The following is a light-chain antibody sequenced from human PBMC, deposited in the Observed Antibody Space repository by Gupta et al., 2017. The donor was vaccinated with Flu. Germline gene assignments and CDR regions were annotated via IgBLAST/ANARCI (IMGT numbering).Light chain of an antibody. J-gene: IGKJ5*01. CDR2: GAA. V-gene: IGKV3-15*01. Sequence: EIVMTQSPATLSVSPGERATLSCRASQSVSSNFAWYQQKPGQAPRLLIYGAATRATGIPARFSGSGSGTDFTLTISSLQSEDFAVYYCQHYNNWPSITFGQGTRLEIK. CDR1: QSVSSN. CDR3: QHYNNWPSIT.